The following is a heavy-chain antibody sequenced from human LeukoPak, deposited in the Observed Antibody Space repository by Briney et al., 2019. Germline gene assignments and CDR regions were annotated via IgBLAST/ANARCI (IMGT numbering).Heavy chain of an antibody. J-gene: IGHJ4*02. Sequence: ASVKVSCKASGYTFTGYYMHWVRQAPGQGLEWMGWINPNSGGTNYAQKFQGRVTMTRDTSISTAYMELSRLRSDDTAMYYCARDREYSSGWYGYDWGQGTLVTVSS. D-gene: IGHD6-19*01. V-gene: IGHV1-2*02. CDR1: GYTFTGYY. CDR2: INPNSGGT. CDR3: ARDREYSSGWYGYD.